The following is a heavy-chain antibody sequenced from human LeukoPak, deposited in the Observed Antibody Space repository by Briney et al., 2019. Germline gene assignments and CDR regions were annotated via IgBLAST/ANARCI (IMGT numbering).Heavy chain of an antibody. J-gene: IGHJ4*02. CDR2: ISYDGSNK. V-gene: IGHV3-30-3*01. Sequence: GGSLRLSCAASGFTFSSYAMHWVRQAPGMGLEWVAVISYDGSNKYYADSVKGRFTISRDNSKNTLYLQMNSLRAEDTAVYYCARVGVPRADYWGQGTLVTVSS. CDR1: GFTFSSYA. CDR3: ARVGVPRADY. D-gene: IGHD3-10*01.